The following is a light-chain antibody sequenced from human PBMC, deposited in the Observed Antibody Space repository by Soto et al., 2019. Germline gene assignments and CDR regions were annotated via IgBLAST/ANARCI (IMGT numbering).Light chain of an antibody. Sequence: QSVLTQPPSASGTPGQRVTISCSGSSSNIGSNYVYWYQQLPGTAHKLLIYSNNQRPSVVPDRFSGSKSGTSASLAISGLRSEDEADYYCAAWDDSLSAHYVFGTGTKLTVL. CDR2: SNN. J-gene: IGLJ1*01. CDR1: SSNIGSNY. CDR3: AAWDDSLSAHYV. V-gene: IGLV1-47*02.